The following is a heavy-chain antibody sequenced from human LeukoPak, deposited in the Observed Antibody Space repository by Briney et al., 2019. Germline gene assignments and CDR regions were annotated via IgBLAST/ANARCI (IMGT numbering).Heavy chain of an antibody. CDR2: IYYSGSA. CDR3: ARVNYGSATKEDY. CDR1: GGSISSGGYY. D-gene: IGHD3-10*01. Sequence: PPETLSLTCTVSGGSISSGGYYWSWIRQHPGKGLEWIGYIYYSGSAYYNSSLKSRVTISVDTSENQFSLKLSSVTAADTAVYYCARVNYGSATKEDYWGQGTLVTVSS. V-gene: IGHV4-31*03. J-gene: IGHJ4*02.